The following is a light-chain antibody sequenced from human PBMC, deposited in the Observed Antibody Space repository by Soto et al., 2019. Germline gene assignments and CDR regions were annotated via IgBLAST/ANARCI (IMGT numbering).Light chain of an antibody. J-gene: IGKJ1*01. CDR2: GAS. CDR3: QQYSDWPPWR. CDR1: QLVRGSQ. Sequence: EIVMTQSPATLSVSPGEKVTLSCRASQLVRGSQVAWYQQKPGEAPRLLIFGASIRATGIPARFSGDGSETEFTLTISSPQSDDFAVYYCQQYSDWPPWRFGQGTKVDIK. V-gene: IGKV3-15*01.